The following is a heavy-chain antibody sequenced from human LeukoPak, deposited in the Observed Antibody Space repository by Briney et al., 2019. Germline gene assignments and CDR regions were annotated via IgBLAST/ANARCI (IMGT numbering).Heavy chain of an antibody. D-gene: IGHD2-2*01. J-gene: IGHJ6*02. V-gene: IGHV1-69*04. CDR1: GYTFTSYG. Sequence: GASVKVSCKASGYTFTSYGISWVRQAPGQGLEWMGRIIPILGIANYAQKFQGRVTITADKSTSTAYMELSSLRSEDTAVYYCARDCSSTSCYLYYYYGMDVWGQGTTVTVSS. CDR3: ARDCSSTSCYLYYYYGMDV. CDR2: IIPILGIA.